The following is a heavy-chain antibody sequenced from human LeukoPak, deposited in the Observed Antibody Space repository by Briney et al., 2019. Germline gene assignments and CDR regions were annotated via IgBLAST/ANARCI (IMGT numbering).Heavy chain of an antibody. CDR1: GLTFSDYY. D-gene: IGHD3-3*01. Sequence: GGSLRLSCAASGLTFSDYYMSWIRQAPGKGLEWVSYISSSGSTIYYADSVKGRFTISRDNAKNSLYLQMNSLRAEDTAVYYCAGDLHYDFWSGYLYYWGQGTLVTVSS. CDR3: AGDLHYDFWSGYLYY. CDR2: ISSSGSTI. V-gene: IGHV3-11*04. J-gene: IGHJ4*02.